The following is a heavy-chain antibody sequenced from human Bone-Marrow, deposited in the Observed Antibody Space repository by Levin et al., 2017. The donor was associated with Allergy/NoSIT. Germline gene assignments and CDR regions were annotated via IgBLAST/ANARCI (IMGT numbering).Heavy chain of an antibody. J-gene: IGHJ6*02. CDR1: GFSFSNYD. D-gene: IGHD6-13*01. CDR3: AREERSTVYGGLDV. V-gene: IGHV3-13*01. CDR2: IGTGGDT. Sequence: GGSLRLSCAASGFSFSNYDFHWVRQAPGKGLEWVSAIGTGGDTYHSDSVKGRFTISRENAENSLYLHMFSLTAGDTAVYYCAREERSTVYGGLDVWGQGTTVTVSS.